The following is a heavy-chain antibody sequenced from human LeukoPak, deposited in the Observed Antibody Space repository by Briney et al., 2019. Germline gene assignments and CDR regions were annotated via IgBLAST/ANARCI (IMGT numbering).Heavy chain of an antibody. CDR2: ISAYNGNT. CDR3: ARDLKPHYDFWSGYQEGYMDV. V-gene: IGHV1-18*01. J-gene: IGHJ6*03. Sequence: RASVKVSCKASGYTFTSYGISWVRQAPGQGLEWMGWISAYNGNTNYAQKLQGRVTMTTDTSTSTAYMELRSLRSDDTAVYYCARDLKPHYDFWSGYQEGYMDVWGKGTTVTVSS. CDR1: GYTFTSYG. D-gene: IGHD3-3*01.